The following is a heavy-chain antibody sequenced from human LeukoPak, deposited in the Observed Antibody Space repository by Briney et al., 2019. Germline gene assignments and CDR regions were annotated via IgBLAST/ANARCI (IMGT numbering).Heavy chain of an antibody. V-gene: IGHV3-23*01. D-gene: IGHD3-16*02. CDR3: AKDIRLGELSSGDYFDY. J-gene: IGHJ4*02. CDR2: ISGSGGST. Sequence: GGSLRLSCAASGFTFSSYAMRWVRQAPGKGLEWVSVISGSGGSTYYADSVKGRFTISRDNSKNTLYLQMNSLRPDDTAMYYCAKDIRLGELSSGDYFDYWGQGTLVTVSS. CDR1: GFTFSSYA.